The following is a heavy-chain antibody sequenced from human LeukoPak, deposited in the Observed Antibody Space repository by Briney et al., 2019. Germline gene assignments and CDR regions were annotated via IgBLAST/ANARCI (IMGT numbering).Heavy chain of an antibody. Sequence: PGGSLRLSCAASGFTFSSYGMHWVRQAPGKGLEWVAVISYGGSNKYYADSVKGRFTISRDNSKNTLYLQMNSLRAEDTAVYYCAREGWNYDLGRIFYYYFYYMDVWGKGTTVTVSS. V-gene: IGHV3-30*03. CDR1: GFTFSSYG. CDR2: ISYGGSNK. J-gene: IGHJ6*03. D-gene: IGHD1-7*01. CDR3: AREGWNYDLGRIFYYYFYYMDV.